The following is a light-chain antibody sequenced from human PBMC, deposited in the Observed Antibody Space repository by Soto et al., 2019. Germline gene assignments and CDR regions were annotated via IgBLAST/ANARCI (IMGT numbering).Light chain of an antibody. CDR2: KAS. J-gene: IGKJ1*01. Sequence: DIQMTQSPSTLSGSVGDRVTIACRASQTISSWLAWYQQKPEKAPKLLIYKASSVESGVPSRFSGGGAGTEFPLTISIQHDDDFASYYCQRYNSYSTFGQGTKVDIK. CDR1: QTISSW. CDR3: QRYNSYST. V-gene: IGKV1-5*03.